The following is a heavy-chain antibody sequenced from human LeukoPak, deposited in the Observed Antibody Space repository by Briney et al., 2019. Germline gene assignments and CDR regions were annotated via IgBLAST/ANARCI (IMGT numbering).Heavy chain of an antibody. CDR2: VYYSGST. D-gene: IGHD2-2*01. CDR3: ARSKYHLLY. J-gene: IGHJ4*02. CDR1: GGSISNYY. Sequence: KPSETLSLTCTVSGGSISNYYWTWIRQPPGKGLEWIGYVYYSGSTNYNPSLKSRVTISVDTSKNQFSLKLSSATAADTAVYYCARSKYHLLYRGQGTLVTVSS. V-gene: IGHV4-59*01.